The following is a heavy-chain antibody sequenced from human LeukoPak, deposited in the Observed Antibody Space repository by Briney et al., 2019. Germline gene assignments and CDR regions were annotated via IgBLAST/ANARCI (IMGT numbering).Heavy chain of an antibody. CDR1: GYTLTELS. J-gene: IGHJ4*02. CDR2: FDPEDGET. V-gene: IGHV1-24*01. CDR3: AVGYCSSTSCVYYFDY. Sequence: ASVKVSCKVSGYTLTELSMHWVRQAPGKGLEWMGGFDPEDGETIYAQKFQGRVTMTEDTSTDTAYMELSSLRSEDTAVYYRAVGYCSSTSCVYYFDYWGQGTLVTVSS. D-gene: IGHD2-2*01.